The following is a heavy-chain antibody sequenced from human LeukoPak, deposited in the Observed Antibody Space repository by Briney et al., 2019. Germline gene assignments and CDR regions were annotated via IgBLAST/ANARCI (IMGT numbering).Heavy chain of an antibody. CDR1: GRSFSGYY. Sequence: PSETLSLTCAVYGRSFSGYYWSWIRQPPGKGLEWIGEINHSGSTNYNPSLKSRVTISVDTSKNQFSLSLDSVTAADTAVYYCARGLASGYPPIPFDYWGQGTLVTVSS. CDR2: INHSGST. J-gene: IGHJ4*02. D-gene: IGHD3-3*01. V-gene: IGHV4-34*01. CDR3: ARGLASGYPPIPFDY.